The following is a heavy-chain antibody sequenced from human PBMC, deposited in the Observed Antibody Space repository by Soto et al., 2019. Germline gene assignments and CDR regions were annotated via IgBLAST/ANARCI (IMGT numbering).Heavy chain of an antibody. D-gene: IGHD4-4*01. Sequence: QVHLVQSGGELKKPGASVKVSCKASGYSCSDFGITWVRQAPGQGLEWMGWSSGKNGNTNYAQKVRGRVTLTADTSTSTTYMEMRALTSNDTGIYYCARSNYYEDTGTFEHWGEGTPVTVYS. V-gene: IGHV1-18*04. CDR2: SSGKNGNT. CDR1: GYSCSDFG. CDR3: ARSNYYEDTGTFEH. J-gene: IGHJ4*02.